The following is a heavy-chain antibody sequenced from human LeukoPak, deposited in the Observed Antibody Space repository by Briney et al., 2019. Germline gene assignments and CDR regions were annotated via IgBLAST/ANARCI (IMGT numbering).Heavy chain of an antibody. D-gene: IGHD3-9*01. CDR3: AKDHYDILTGYNDD. J-gene: IGHJ4*02. CDR1: GFTFSSYA. V-gene: IGHV3-23*01. Sequence: GGSLRLSCAASGFTFSSYAMSWVRQAPGKGLERVSAISGRGGSTYYADSVKGRFTISRDNSKNTLYLQMNSLRAEDTAVYYCAKDHYDILTGYNDDWGQGTLVTVSS. CDR2: ISGRGGST.